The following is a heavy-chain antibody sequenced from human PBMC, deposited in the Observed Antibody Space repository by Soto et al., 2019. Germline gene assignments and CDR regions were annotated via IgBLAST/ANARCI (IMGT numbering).Heavy chain of an antibody. J-gene: IGHJ4*02. V-gene: IGHV3-23*01. D-gene: IGHD3-10*01. Sequence: EVQLLESGGGLVQPGGSLRLSCGASGFTFSVYAMTWVRQAPGKGLEWVSAISGNGGSTYYADSVKGRFTISRDNSKSSLHLQMNSLRVEDTAVYYCAKDRTFGPPLFRFDSWGQGTLVTVSS. CDR2: ISGNGGST. CDR1: GFTFSVYA. CDR3: AKDRTFGPPLFRFDS.